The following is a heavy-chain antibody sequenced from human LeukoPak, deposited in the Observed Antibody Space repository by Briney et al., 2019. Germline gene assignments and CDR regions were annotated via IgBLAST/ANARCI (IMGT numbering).Heavy chain of an antibody. CDR2: ISSSSSYI. J-gene: IGHJ4*02. V-gene: IGHV3-21*01. CDR3: ARVIGYSSILGYFDY. D-gene: IGHD6-13*01. CDR1: GFTFSNYN. Sequence: PGGSLRLSCAASGFTFSNYNMNWVRQAPGKGLEWVSSISSSSSYIYYADSVKGRFTIPRDNAKNSLYLQMNSLRAEDTALYYCARVIGYSSILGYFDYWGQGTLVTVSS.